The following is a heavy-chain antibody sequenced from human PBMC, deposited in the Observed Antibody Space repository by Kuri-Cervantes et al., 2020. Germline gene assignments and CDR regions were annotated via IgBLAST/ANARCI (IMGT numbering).Heavy chain of an antibody. V-gene: IGHV4-39*07. CDR3: ARAPFMTNWFDP. CDR2: IYYSGST. J-gene: IGHJ5*02. Sequence: SETLSLTCTVSGGSISSSSYYWGWIRQPPGKGLEWIGSIYYSGSTCYNPSLKSRVTISVDTSKNQFSLKLSSVTAADTAVYYCARAPFMTNWFDPWGQGTLVTVSS. CDR1: GGSISSSSYY. D-gene: IGHD2-21*02.